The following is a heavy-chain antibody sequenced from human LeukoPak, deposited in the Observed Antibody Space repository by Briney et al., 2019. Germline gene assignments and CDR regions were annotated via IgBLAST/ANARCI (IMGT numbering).Heavy chain of an antibody. CDR3: AKDDRYSYGYSVDY. CDR1: GFTFSSYA. V-gene: IGHV3-23*01. CDR2: SSGSGGST. Sequence: GGSLRLSCAASGFTFSSYAMSLVRQAPGKGLEWVSGSSGSGGSTYYADSVKGRFTISRDNSKNTLYLQMSSLRAEDTAVYYCAKDDRYSYGYSVDYWGQGTLVTVSS. D-gene: IGHD5-18*01. J-gene: IGHJ4*02.